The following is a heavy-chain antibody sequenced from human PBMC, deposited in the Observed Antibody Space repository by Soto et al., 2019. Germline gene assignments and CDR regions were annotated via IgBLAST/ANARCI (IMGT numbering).Heavy chain of an antibody. D-gene: IGHD4-17*01. J-gene: IGHJ4*02. CDR1: SSSVSSYY. V-gene: IGHV4-59*02. CDR2: IYYSGYT. Sequence: LSLTSTVSSSSVSSYYWNWIRQSPGKGLEWIGYIYYSGYTNYNPSLKSRITISVDTSKNQFSLKLSSVTPADTAVYYCAGGGMTTVPYWGQGTLVTVSS. CDR3: AGGGMTTVPY.